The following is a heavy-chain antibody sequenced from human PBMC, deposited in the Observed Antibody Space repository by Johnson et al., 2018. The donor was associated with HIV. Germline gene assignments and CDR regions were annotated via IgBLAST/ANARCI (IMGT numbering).Heavy chain of an antibody. CDR3: ATTRWSDTDPFDI. D-gene: IGHD3-3*01. Sequence: QVQLVESGGGVVQPGRSLRLSCAASGFTFSSYAMSWIRQAPGKGLEWVSYISSSGSTISYADSVKGRFTVSRDNAKNSLYLQMNSLRAEDTAVYYCATTRWSDTDPFDIWGQGTMVTVSS. V-gene: IGHV3-11*04. J-gene: IGHJ3*02. CDR2: ISSSGSTI. CDR1: GFTFSSYA.